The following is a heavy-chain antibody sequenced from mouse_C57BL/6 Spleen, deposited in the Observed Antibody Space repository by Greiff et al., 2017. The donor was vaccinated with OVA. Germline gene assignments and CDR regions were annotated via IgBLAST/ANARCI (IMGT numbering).Heavy chain of an antibody. Sequence: QVQLKESGPGLVQPSQSLSITCTVSGFSLTSYGVHWVRQSPGKGLEWLGVIWRGGSTDYNAAFMSRLSITKDNSKSQVFFKMNSLQADDTAIYYCAKKRGGYEGYAMDYWGQGTSVTVSS. J-gene: IGHJ4*01. V-gene: IGHV2-5*01. D-gene: IGHD2-2*01. CDR2: IWRGGST. CDR3: AKKRGGYEGYAMDY. CDR1: GFSLTSYG.